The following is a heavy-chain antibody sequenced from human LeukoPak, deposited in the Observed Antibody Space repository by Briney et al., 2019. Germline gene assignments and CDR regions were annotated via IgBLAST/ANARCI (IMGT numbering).Heavy chain of an antibody. D-gene: IGHD2-2*01. Sequence: ASVKVSCKASGGTSSSYAISWVRQAPGQGLEWMGGIIPIFGTANYAQKLQGRVTMTTDTSTSTAYMELRSLRSDDTAVYYCARVYCSSTSCYQFYYYYYMDVWGKGTTVTVSS. CDR2: IIPIFGTA. CDR1: GGTSSSYA. CDR3: ARVYCSSTSCYQFYYYYYMDV. V-gene: IGHV1-69*05. J-gene: IGHJ6*03.